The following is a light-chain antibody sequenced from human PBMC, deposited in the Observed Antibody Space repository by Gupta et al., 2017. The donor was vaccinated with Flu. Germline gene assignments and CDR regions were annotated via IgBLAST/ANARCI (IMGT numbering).Light chain of an antibody. J-gene: IGKJ1*01. CDR1: QDISSY. CDR3: QQLTTFRRT. CDR2: AAS. V-gene: IGKV1-9*01. Sequence: GDRVTITCRASQDISSYLAWYQQKPGKPPNLLIFAASMLQNGVPSRFTGSASGTEFILTIDSLQPEDFATYYCQQLTTFRRTFGQGTKVEHK.